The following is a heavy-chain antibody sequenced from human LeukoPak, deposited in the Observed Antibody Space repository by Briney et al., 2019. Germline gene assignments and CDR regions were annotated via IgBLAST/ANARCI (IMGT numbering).Heavy chain of an antibody. CDR3: ARDRTTVTTGYYGMDV. J-gene: IGHJ6*02. D-gene: IGHD4-17*01. V-gene: IGHV1-2*02. CDR1: GYMFTGYY. CDR2: INPNSGGT. Sequence: ASVKVSCKASGYMFTGYYMHWVRQAPGQGLEWMGWINPNSGGTNYAQKFQGRVTLTRDTSIITAYMELTRLRSDDTAMYYCARDRTTVTTGYYGMDVWGQGTTLTVSS.